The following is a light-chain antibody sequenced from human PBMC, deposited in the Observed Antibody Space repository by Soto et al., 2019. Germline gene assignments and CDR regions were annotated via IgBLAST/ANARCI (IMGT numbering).Light chain of an antibody. Sequence: QLVLTQSSSASASLGSSVKLTCTLSSGHSSYIIAWHQQQPGKAPRYLMKLEGSGSYNKGSEVPDRFSGSSSGADCYLTISNLQFEDEADYYCETWDSNTRVFGGGTKVTVL. V-gene: IGLV4-60*02. J-gene: IGLJ3*02. CDR3: ETWDSNTRV. CDR2: LEGSGSY. CDR1: SGHSSYI.